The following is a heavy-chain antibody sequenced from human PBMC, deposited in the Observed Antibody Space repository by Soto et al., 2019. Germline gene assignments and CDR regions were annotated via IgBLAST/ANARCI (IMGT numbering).Heavy chain of an antibody. CDR2: IYWDDVR. D-gene: IGHD5-12*01. CDR3: AHRPARRGDNGYAFDY. CDR1: GFSLSTDAVG. V-gene: IGHV2-5*02. Sequence: QITLKESGPTLVKPTQTLTLTCTFSGFSLSTDAVGVGWIRQPPGKALEWLALIYWDDVRRYSPSLKTRLTITKDTSKNQVVLTMTNMDPVDTATFYCAHRPARRGDNGYAFDYWGQGTLVTVSS. J-gene: IGHJ4*02.